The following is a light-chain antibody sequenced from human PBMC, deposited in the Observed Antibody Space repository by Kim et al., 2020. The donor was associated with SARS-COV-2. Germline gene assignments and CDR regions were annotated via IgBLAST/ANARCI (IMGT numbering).Light chain of an antibody. CDR2: DVS. J-gene: IGLJ2*01. CDR1: SSDVGGYNY. V-gene: IGLV2-11*01. CDR3: CSYAGSYTVV. Sequence: GQSVTISCTGTSSDVGGYNYVSWYQQHPGKAPKLMFYDVSKRPSGVPDRFSGSKSGNTASLTISGLQAEDEADYYCCSYAGSYTVVFGGGTKLTVL.